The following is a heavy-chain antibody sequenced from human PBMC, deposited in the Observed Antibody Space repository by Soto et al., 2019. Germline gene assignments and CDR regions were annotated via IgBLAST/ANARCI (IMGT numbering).Heavy chain of an antibody. CDR3: AKDDYSSSSGMDY. CDR2: INWNSGSI. CDR1: GFTFDDYA. D-gene: IGHD6-6*01. Sequence: EVQLVESGGGLVQPGRSLRLSCAASGFTFDDYAMHWVRQAPGKGLEWVSSINWNSGSIGYADSVKGRFTISRDNAKNSLYPPMNSLRAEGTALYYCAKDDYSSSSGMDYWGQGTLVTVSS. V-gene: IGHV3-9*01. J-gene: IGHJ4*02.